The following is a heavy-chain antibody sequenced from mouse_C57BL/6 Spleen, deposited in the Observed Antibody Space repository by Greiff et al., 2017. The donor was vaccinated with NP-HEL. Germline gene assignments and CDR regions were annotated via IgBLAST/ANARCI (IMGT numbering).Heavy chain of an antibody. V-gene: IGHV1-64*01. D-gene: IGHD1-1*01. CDR2: IHPNSGST. CDR3: AGRSAYYAMDY. CDR1: GYTFTSYW. Sequence: QVQLQQPGAELVKPGASVKLSCKASGYTFTSYWMHWVKRRPGQGLEWIGMIHPNSGSTNYNEKFKSKATLTVDKSSSTAYMQLSSLTSEDSAVYYCAGRSAYYAMDYWGQGTSVTVSS. J-gene: IGHJ4*01.